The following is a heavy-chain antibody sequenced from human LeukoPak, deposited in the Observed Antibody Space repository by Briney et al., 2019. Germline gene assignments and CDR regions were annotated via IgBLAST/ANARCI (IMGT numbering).Heavy chain of an antibody. CDR2: ISGSGGST. Sequence: GGSLRLSCAASGFTFSSYAMSWVRQAPGKGLEWVSAISGSGGSTYYADSVKGRFTISRDNSKNTLYLQMNSLGAEDTAVYYCAKRSRSCTNGVCYFSGFDYWGQGTLVTVSS. CDR3: AKRSRSCTNGVCYFSGFDY. CDR1: GFTFSSYA. V-gene: IGHV3-23*01. D-gene: IGHD2-8*01. J-gene: IGHJ4*02.